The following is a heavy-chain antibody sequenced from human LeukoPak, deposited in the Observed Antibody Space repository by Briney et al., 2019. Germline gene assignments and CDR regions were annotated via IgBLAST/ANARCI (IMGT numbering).Heavy chain of an antibody. CDR3: ARGAHDYGGRDGAFDI. Sequence: SETLSLTCTVSGGSISSYYWSWIRQPPGKGLEWIGYIYYSGSTNYNPSLKSRVTISVDTSKNQFSLKLSSVTAADTAVYYCARGAHDYGGRDGAFDIWGQGTMVTVSS. CDR2: IYYSGST. V-gene: IGHV4-59*01. CDR1: GGSISSYY. J-gene: IGHJ3*02. D-gene: IGHD4-23*01.